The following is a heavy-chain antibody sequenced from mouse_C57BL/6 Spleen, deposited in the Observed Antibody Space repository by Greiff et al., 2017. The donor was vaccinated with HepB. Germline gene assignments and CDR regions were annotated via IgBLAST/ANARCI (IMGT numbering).Heavy chain of an antibody. CDR1: GYTFTSYW. J-gene: IGHJ1*03. Sequence: QVQLKQPGTELVKPGASVKLSCKASGYTFTSYWMHWVKQRPGQGLEWIGKINPSNGGTNYNDKFKSKATLTVDKSSSTAYMQLSSLTSEDSAVYYCASESTVVAGGYFDVWGTGTTVTVSS. D-gene: IGHD1-1*01. CDR2: INPSNGGT. V-gene: IGHV1-53*01. CDR3: ASESTVVAGGYFDV.